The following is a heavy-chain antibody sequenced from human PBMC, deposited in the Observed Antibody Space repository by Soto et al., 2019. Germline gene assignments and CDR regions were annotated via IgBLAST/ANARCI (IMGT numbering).Heavy chain of an antibody. Sequence: GGSLRLSCAASGFTFSNCWMSWVRQAPGKGLEWVANIKEDGSEKNYVDSVKGRFTISRDNAKNSLYVHMNSLRAEDTALYYCAREGPNYYMDVWGKGTTVTVSS. CDR3: AREGPNYYMDV. CDR2: IKEDGSEK. CDR1: GFTFSNCW. V-gene: IGHV3-7*01. J-gene: IGHJ6*03.